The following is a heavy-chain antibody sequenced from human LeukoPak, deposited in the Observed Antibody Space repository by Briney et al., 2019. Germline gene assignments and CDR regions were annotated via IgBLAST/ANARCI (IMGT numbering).Heavy chain of an antibody. CDR1: GGSISSYY. Sequence: PSETLSLTCTVSGGSISSYYWSWVRQPPGKGLEWIGYIYYSGSTNYNPSLKSRVTISVDTSKNQFSLKLSSVTAADTAVYYCARDRRYYYDSSGYYYGGYYYYGMDVWGQGTTVIVSS. D-gene: IGHD3-22*01. V-gene: IGHV4-59*01. CDR2: IYYSGST. J-gene: IGHJ6*02. CDR3: ARDRRYYYDSSGYYYGGYYYYGMDV.